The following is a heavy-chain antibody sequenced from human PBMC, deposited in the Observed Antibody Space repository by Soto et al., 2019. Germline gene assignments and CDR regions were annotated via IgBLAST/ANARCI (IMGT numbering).Heavy chain of an antibody. V-gene: IGHV4-59*01. CDR1: GGSISSYY. CDR3: ARGRIDYDSTGYYY. D-gene: IGHD3-22*01. Sequence: SETLSLTCTVSGGSISSYYWSWIRQPPGKGLEWIGYIYYSGSTNYNPSLKSRVTISLGTSENQFSLKLSSVTAADTAVYYCARGRIDYDSTGYYYWGQGALVNVS. CDR2: IYYSGST. J-gene: IGHJ4*02.